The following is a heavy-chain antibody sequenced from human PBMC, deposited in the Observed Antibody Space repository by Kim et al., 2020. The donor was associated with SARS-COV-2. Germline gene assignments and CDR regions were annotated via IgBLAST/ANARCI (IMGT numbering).Heavy chain of an antibody. V-gene: IGHV3-7*01. Sequence: GGSLRLSCVASGFTFSSNWMRWVRQAPGKGLEWVASIREDGSEKDYVDSVKGRFTISRDNAKNSLYLQMNSLRPEDMAVYYCARDHVSGTTDYWVQGTLVTVSS. CDR3: ARDHVSGTTDY. CDR2: IREDGSEK. D-gene: IGHD1-1*01. J-gene: IGHJ4*02. CDR1: GFTFSSNW.